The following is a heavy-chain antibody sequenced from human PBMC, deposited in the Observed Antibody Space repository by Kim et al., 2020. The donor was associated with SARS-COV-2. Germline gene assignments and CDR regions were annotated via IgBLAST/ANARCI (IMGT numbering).Heavy chain of an antibody. V-gene: IGHV1-3*01. D-gene: IGHD6-13*01. Sequence: ASVKVSCKASGYTFTSYAMHWVRQAPGQRLEWMGWINAGNGNTKYSQKFQGRVTITRDTSASTAYMELSSLRSEDTAVYYCARGGAAAGIKDAFDIWGQGTMVTVSS. CDR2: INAGNGNT. J-gene: IGHJ3*02. CDR1: GYTFTSYA. CDR3: ARGGAAAGIKDAFDI.